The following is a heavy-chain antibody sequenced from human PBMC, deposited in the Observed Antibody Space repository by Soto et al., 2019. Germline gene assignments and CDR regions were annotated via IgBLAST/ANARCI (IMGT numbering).Heavy chain of an antibody. CDR2: IKPDGSAT. D-gene: IGHD6-19*01. CDR3: VRRGDFSSGWYGY. J-gene: IGHJ4*02. V-gene: IGHV3-7*01. CDR1: GFTFGSYW. Sequence: EVQLVESGGGLVQPGGSLRLSCAVSGFTFGSYWMNWVRLIPGKGLEWVAYIKPDGSATYYVDSVKGRFTISRDNAKNSVYLQMSSLRAEDTAVYYCVRRGDFSSGWYGYWGQGTLVTVSS.